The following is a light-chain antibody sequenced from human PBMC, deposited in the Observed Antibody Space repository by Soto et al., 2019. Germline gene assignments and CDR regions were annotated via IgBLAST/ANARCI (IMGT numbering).Light chain of an antibody. CDR1: HGINIH. CDR3: QQYDVSPIT. J-gene: IGKJ5*01. Sequence: DIQMTQSPSSLSASVGDRVTISCRASHGINIHLNRYQQKPGKAPKLLIYAASSLQSGVPSRFSGSGSGTDFTLTITRLEPEDFAVYFCQQYDVSPITFGLGTRLENK. V-gene: IGKV1-39*01. CDR2: AAS.